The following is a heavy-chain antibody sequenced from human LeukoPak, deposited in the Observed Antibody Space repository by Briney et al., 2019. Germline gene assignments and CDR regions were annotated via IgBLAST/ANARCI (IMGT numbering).Heavy chain of an antibody. CDR3: ARESDIVVVPAAISGYSSSSEGAFDI. J-gene: IGHJ3*02. CDR2: IYYSGST. CDR1: GGSISSSSYY. V-gene: IGHV4-39*07. D-gene: IGHD2-2*02. Sequence: SETLSLTCTVSGGSISSSSYYWGWIRQPPGKGLEWIGSIYYSGSTYYNPSLKSRVTISVDTSKNQFSLKLSSVTAADTAVYYCARESDIVVVPAAISGYSSSSEGAFDIWGQGTMVTVSS.